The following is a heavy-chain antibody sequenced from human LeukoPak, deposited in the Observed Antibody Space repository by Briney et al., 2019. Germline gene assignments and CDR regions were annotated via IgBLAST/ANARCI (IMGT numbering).Heavy chain of an antibody. CDR2: IKEDGSEK. CDR3: TRDLCCYGSGSSEYYFDY. Sequence: PGGSLRLSCAASGFTFSSCWMSWVRQAPGKGLEWVANIKEDGSEKYYVDSVKGRFTISRDTAKSSLYLQMNILRADDTAVYYCTRDLCCYGSGSSEYYFDYWGQGTLVTVPS. V-gene: IGHV3-7*01. J-gene: IGHJ4*02. D-gene: IGHD3-10*01. CDR1: GFTFSSCW.